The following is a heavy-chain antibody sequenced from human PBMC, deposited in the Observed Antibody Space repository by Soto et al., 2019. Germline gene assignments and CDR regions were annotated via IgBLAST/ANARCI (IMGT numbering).Heavy chain of an antibody. D-gene: IGHD5-18*01. CDR3: ARRYSYGYFDY. V-gene: IGHV2-5*02. J-gene: IGHJ4*02. CDR1: GFSLSTSGVG. CDR2: IYWDDDK. Sequence: QITLKESGPTLVKPTQTLTLTCTFSGFSLSTSGVGVGWIRQPPGKALEWLALIYWDDDKRYTPSLKSRLTITKDTSKNQVVLTMTNMDPVDTATYYCARRYSYGYFDYWGQGTLVTVSS.